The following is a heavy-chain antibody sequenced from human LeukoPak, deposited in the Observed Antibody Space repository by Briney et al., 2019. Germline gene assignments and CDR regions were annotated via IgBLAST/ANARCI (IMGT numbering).Heavy chain of an antibody. J-gene: IGHJ3*02. V-gene: IGHV4-59*08. CDR3: ARSPAAYDAFDI. D-gene: IGHD2-2*01. CDR1: GGSISSYY. CDR2: ISYSGST. Sequence: SETLSLTCTVSGGSISSYYWSWIRQPPGKGLEWIGYISYSGSTNYNPSLKSRVTISVDTSKNQFSLKLSSVTAADTAVYYCARSPAAYDAFDIWGQGTMVTVSS.